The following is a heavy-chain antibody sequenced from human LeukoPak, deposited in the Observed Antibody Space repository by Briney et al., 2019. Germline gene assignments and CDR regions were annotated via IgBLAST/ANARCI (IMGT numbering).Heavy chain of an antibody. CDR2: IIPILGTA. CDR3: ARLDIIGIAAALDP. Sequence: SVKVSCKASGGTFSSYAISWVRQAPGQGLEWMGRIIPILGTANYAQKFQGRVTITADESTSTAYMELSSLRSEDTAVYYCARLDIIGIAAALDPWGQGTLVTVSS. D-gene: IGHD6-13*01. J-gene: IGHJ5*02. V-gene: IGHV1-69*11. CDR1: GGTFSSYA.